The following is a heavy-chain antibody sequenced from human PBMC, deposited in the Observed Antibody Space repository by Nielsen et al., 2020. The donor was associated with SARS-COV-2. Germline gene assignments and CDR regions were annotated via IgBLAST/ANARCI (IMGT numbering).Heavy chain of an antibody. CDR1: GFTFSSYA. J-gene: IGHJ4*02. Sequence: GGSLRLSCAASGFTFSSYAMSWVRQAPGKGLEWVSAISGSGGSTYYADSVKGRFSISRDNSKNTQYLQMNSLRAEDTAVYYCARDVLGWFGESRFDYWGQGTLVTVSS. CDR3: ARDVLGWFGESRFDY. D-gene: IGHD3-10*01. V-gene: IGHV3-23*01. CDR2: ISGSGGST.